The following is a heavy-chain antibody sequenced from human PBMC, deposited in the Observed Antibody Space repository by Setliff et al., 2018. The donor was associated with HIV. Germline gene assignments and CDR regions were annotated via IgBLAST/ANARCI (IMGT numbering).Heavy chain of an antibody. V-gene: IGHV4-61*02. Sequence: SETLSLTCIVSGGSISSGSHYWSWIRQPAGKGLEWIGRTYSSGSTNYNPPPKCRVTISVDTSKTQFSLKLSSVTAADTAVYYFAKERYDSSGYSIDHYGMDVWGQGTTVTVSS. D-gene: IGHD3-22*01. CDR3: AKERYDSSGYSIDHYGMDV. J-gene: IGHJ6*02. CDR2: TYSSGST. CDR1: GGSISSGSHY.